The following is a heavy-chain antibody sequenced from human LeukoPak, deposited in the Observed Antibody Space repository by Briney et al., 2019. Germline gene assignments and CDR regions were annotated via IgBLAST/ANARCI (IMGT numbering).Heavy chain of an antibody. CDR1: GGTFSSYT. V-gene: IGHV1-69*02. Sequence: SVKVSCKASGGTFSSYTISWVRQAPGQGLECMGRIIPILGIANYAQKFQGRVTITADKSTSTAYMELSSLRSEDTAVSYCASKGDTYCGGDCYSNWGEGTLVTVSS. CDR2: IIPILGIA. J-gene: IGHJ4*02. CDR3: ASKGDTYCGGDCYSN. D-gene: IGHD2-21*01.